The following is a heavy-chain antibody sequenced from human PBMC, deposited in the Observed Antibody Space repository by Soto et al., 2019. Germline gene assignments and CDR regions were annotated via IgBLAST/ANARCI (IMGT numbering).Heavy chain of an antibody. V-gene: IGHV3-53*01. CDR2: IYSGGST. CDR3: GTSSRKDYLYAMDV. CDR1: GFSVSSSD. Sequence: HPGGSLRLSCAASGFSVSSSDMSWVRQVPGEWLEWVSVIYSGGSTHDADYVKGRFSVSRDTSKNTVDLQMNSLRVDDTAAYYVGTSSRKDYLYAMDVWGQGTALNVFS. D-gene: IGHD6-6*01. J-gene: IGHJ6*02.